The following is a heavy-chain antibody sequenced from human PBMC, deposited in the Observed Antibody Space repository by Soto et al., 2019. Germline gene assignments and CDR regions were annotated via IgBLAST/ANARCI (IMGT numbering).Heavy chain of an antibody. CDR3: ARDLRAAGRPGMDV. CDR1: GGRFSSYA. Sequence: QVQLVQSGAEVKKPGSSVKVSCKASGGRFSSYAISWVRQAPGQGLEWMGGIFPIVGTGNYAQNFQGRVTINADECTSTAYMELSSLRSEGKAMYYCARDLRAAGRPGMDVWGQGTTVTVSS. V-gene: IGHV1-69*01. D-gene: IGHD6-13*01. J-gene: IGHJ6*02. CDR2: IFPIVGTG.